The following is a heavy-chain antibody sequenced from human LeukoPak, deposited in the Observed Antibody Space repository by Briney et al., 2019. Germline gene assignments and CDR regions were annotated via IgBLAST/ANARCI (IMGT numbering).Heavy chain of an antibody. Sequence: GGSLRLSCEASGFIFSSYTMNWIRQAPGKGLEWVSYISSSGSTIYYADSVKGRFTISRDNAKNSLYLQMNSLRAEDTAVYYCARDCMVVAAAAPYYMDVGGKGTTVTVSS. D-gene: IGHD2-2*01. CDR2: ISSSGSTI. V-gene: IGHV3-48*04. CDR3: ARDCMVVAAAAPYYMDV. CDR1: GFIFSSYT. J-gene: IGHJ6*03.